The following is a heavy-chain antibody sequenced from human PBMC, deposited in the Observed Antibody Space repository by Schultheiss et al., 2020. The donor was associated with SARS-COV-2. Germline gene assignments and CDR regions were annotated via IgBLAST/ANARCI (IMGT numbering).Heavy chain of an antibody. Sequence: SVKVSCKASGYTFTSYGISWVRQAPGQGLEWMGGIIPVFGTTHYAQQFQGRVTITADKSTSTTYMHLSSLKSGDTAMYYCARGRESFGGLIAPPSYWGQGTLVTVSS. V-gene: IGHV1-69*06. CDR1: GYTFTSYG. CDR3: ARGRESFGGLIAPPSY. J-gene: IGHJ4*02. CDR2: IIPVFGTT. D-gene: IGHD3-16*02.